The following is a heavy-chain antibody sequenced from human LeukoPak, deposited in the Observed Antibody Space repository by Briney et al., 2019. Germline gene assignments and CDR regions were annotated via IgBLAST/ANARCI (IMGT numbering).Heavy chain of an antibody. CDR2: IWYDGSIK. V-gene: IGHV3-33*01. CDR1: GFTFSTYG. Sequence: PGRSLRLSCAASGFTFSTYGMHWVRQAPGKGLEWVAVIWYDGSIKYYGDSVKGRFTISRDNSKNTLYLQMNSLGAEDTAMYYCARAVGPFDFWGPGTLVIVSS. J-gene: IGHJ3*01. CDR3: ARAVGPFDF.